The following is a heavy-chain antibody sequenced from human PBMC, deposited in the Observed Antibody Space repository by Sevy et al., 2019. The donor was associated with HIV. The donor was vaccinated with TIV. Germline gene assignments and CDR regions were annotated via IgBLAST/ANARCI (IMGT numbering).Heavy chain of an antibody. CDR3: ARDGHYDSSGYYPGRPREVYYFDY. CDR1: GFTFSDYY. Sequence: GGSLRLSCAASGFTFSDYYMSWIRQAPGKGLEWVSYISSSSSYTNYADSVKGRFTISRDNAKNSLYLQMNSLRAEDTAVYYCARDGHYDSSGYYPGRPREVYYFDYWGQGTLVTVSS. D-gene: IGHD3-22*01. V-gene: IGHV3-11*06. CDR2: ISSSSSYT. J-gene: IGHJ4*02.